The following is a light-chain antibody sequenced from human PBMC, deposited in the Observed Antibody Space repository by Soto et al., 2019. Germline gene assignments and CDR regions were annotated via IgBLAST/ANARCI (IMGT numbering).Light chain of an antibody. CDR2: EVS. J-gene: IGLJ1*01. Sequence: SVLTQPASVSGSPGQSITISCTGTSSDVGGYNYVSWYQQHPGKAPKLLIYEVSNRPSGVSSRFSGSKSGNTASLTISGLQAEDEADYYCSSYTSRSTLVFGTGTKVTV. V-gene: IGLV2-14*01. CDR3: SSYTSRSTLV. CDR1: SSDVGGYNY.